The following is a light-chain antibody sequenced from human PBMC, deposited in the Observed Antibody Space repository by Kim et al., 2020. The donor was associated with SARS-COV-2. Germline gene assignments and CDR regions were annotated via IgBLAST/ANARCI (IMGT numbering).Light chain of an antibody. CDR1: QSISNW. CDR3: QQYGSSPWT. Sequence: ASVGDRVTITCRASQSISNWLAWYQQKPGKAPKLLIYKASKLETGVPSRFSGSGSGTDFTLTISRLEPEDFAVYYCQQYGSSPWTFGQGTKVDIK. V-gene: IGKV1-5*03. CDR2: KAS. J-gene: IGKJ1*01.